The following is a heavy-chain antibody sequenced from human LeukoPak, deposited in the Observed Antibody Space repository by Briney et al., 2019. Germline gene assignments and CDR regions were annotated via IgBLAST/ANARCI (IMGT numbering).Heavy chain of an antibody. CDR1: GYTFTGYY. Sequence: ASVTVSCKASGYTFTGYYMHWVRQAPGQGLEGMGWINPNSGGTNYAQKFQGRVTMTRDTSISTAYMELSRLRSDDTAVYYCAREGCSSTSCYELDWFDPWGQGTLVTVSS. CDR2: INPNSGGT. V-gene: IGHV1-2*02. J-gene: IGHJ5*02. CDR3: AREGCSSTSCYELDWFDP. D-gene: IGHD2-2*01.